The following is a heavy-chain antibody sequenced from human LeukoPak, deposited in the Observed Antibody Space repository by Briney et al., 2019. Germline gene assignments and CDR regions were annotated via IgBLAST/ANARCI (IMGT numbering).Heavy chain of an antibody. J-gene: IGHJ4*02. CDR2: IYTSGST. D-gene: IGHD3-10*01. CDR1: GGSISSDSNY. Sequence: SETLSLTCTVSGGSISSDSNYWSWIRQPAGKGLEWIGHIYTSGSTNYNPSLKSRVTISVDTSKNQFSLKLSSVTAADTAVYYCAREGVGGYWGQGTLVTVSS. V-gene: IGHV4-61*09. CDR3: AREGVGGY.